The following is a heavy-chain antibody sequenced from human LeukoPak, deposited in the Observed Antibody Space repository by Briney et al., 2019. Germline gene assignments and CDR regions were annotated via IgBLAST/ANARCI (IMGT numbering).Heavy chain of an antibody. CDR3: ARENSSGWYFWFDP. CDR2: INPNSGGT. J-gene: IGHJ5*02. V-gene: IGHV1-2*02. D-gene: IGHD6-19*01. Sequence: SVKVSCKASGYTFTGYYMHWVRQAPGQGLEWMGWINPNSGGTNYAQKFQGRVTMTRDTSISTAYMELSRLRSDDTAAYYCARENSSGWYFWFDPWGQGTLVTVSS. CDR1: GYTFTGYY.